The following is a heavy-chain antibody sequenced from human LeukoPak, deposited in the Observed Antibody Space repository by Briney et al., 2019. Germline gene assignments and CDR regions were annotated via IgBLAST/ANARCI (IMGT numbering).Heavy chain of an antibody. J-gene: IGHJ4*02. CDR3: ARGNLEWLSLDY. V-gene: IGHV4-31*03. CDR2: SYYSGST. CDR1: GGSIRTDCYY. D-gene: IGHD3-3*01. Sequence: SETLSLTCTVSGGSIRTDCYYWSWIRQHPAKGLEWIGFSYYSGSTYYNLSRKSRVSISEDTSKNQFFLKLNSVTAADTAVYFCARGNLEWLSLDYWGQGTLVTVSS.